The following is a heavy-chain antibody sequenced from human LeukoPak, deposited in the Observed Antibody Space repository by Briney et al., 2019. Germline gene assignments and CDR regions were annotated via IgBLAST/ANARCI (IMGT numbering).Heavy chain of an antibody. CDR2: INGSSSDT. Sequence: GGSLRLSCAASGFIFSDYYMTCIRQAPGRGLEWISYINGSSSDTKYADSVKGRFTISRDNAKNSLYLLMNSLRAEDMAVYILAVEETTYFTVDSCHPNWFDPWGQGTLVTVSS. D-gene: IGHD2-15*01. J-gene: IGHJ5*02. V-gene: IGHV3-11*03. CDR3: AVEETTYFTVDSCHPNWFDP. CDR1: GFIFSDYY.